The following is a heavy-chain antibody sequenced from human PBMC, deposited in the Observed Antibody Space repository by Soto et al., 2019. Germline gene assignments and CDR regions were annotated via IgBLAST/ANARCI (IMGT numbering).Heavy chain of an antibody. V-gene: IGHV4-4*02. CDR1: SGSISSSNW. J-gene: IGHJ3*02. D-gene: IGHD6-19*01. CDR3: ARVVVAVAGTGGLAFDI. Sequence: TLSLTCAVSSGSISSSNWWSWVRQPPGKGLEWIGEIYHSGSTNYNPSLKSRVTISVDKSKNQFSLKLSSVTAADTAVYYCARVVVAVAGTGGLAFDIWGQGTMVTVSS. CDR2: IYHSGST.